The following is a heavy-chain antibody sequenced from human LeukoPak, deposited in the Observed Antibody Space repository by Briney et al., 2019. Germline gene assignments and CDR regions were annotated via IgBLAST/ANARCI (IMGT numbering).Heavy chain of an antibody. D-gene: IGHD2-2*01. CDR3: ARAGLSPEGAFDI. J-gene: IGHJ3*02. CDR1: GGSISSSSYY. Sequence: PSETLSLTCTVSGGSISSSSYYWGWIRQPPGKGLEWIGSIYYSGSTYYNPSLKSRVTISVDTSKNQFSLKLSSVTAADTAVYYCARAGLSPEGAFDIWGQGTMVTVSS. V-gene: IGHV4-39*07. CDR2: IYYSGST.